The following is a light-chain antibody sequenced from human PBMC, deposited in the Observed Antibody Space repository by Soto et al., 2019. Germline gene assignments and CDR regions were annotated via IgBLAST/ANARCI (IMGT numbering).Light chain of an antibody. V-gene: IGKV3-20*01. Sequence: EIVLTQSPGTLSLSPGERATLSCRASQSVSSSYLAWYQQKPGQAPRLLIYGASGRATGIPDRFSGSGSGTDFTLTISRLEPEDFAVYYCQQYGSSLCTFGQGTKVEIK. CDR2: GAS. CDR3: QQYGSSLCT. CDR1: QSVSSSY. J-gene: IGKJ1*01.